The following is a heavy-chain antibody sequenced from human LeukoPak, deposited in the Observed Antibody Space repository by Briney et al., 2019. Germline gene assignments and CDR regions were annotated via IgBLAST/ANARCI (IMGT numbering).Heavy chain of an antibody. J-gene: IGHJ4*02. D-gene: IGHD2-21*01. V-gene: IGHV1-69*04. CDR3: ARDRHYSAAPSDY. CDR1: GGTFSDYA. Sequence: SVKVSCKASGGTFSDYAISWVRQAPGQGLEWMGRIIPILGIAKYAQKFQGRVTITADSSTSTAYMELRSLRSEGTAVYYCARDRHYSAAPSDYWGQGTLVSVSS. CDR2: IIPILGIA.